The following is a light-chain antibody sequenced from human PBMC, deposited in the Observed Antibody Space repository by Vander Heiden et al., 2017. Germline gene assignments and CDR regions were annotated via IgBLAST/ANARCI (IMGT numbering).Light chain of an antibody. Sequence: DLQMTQSPSSLSASVGDRVTITCQASQDISNYLNWYQQKPGKAPKLLIYDASNLETGVPSRFSGSGSGTDFTFTISSLQPEDIATYYCQQYDNLPWTFGGGTKVEIK. CDR2: DAS. J-gene: IGKJ4*01. CDR3: QQYDNLPWT. CDR1: QDISNY. V-gene: IGKV1-33*01.